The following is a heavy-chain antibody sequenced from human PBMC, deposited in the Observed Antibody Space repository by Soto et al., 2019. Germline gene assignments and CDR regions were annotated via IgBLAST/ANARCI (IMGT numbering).Heavy chain of an antibody. V-gene: IGHV1-69*01. Sequence: QVQLVQSGAEVKKPGSSVKVSCKASGGTFGSYAISWVRQAPGQGLEWMGGIIPIPGTANYAQKFQGRGTIAADESTSAAYMELSSLRPEDTAVYYCARSQGSSTSLEIYYYYYYGMDVWGQGTTVTVSS. CDR1: GGTFGSYA. CDR2: IIPIPGTA. CDR3: ARSQGSSTSLEIYYYYYYGMDV. D-gene: IGHD2-2*01. J-gene: IGHJ6*02.